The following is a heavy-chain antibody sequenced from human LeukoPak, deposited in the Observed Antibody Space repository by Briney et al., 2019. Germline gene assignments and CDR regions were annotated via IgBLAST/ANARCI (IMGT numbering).Heavy chain of an antibody. Sequence: PSETLSLTCAVYGGSFSGYYWSWIRQPPGKGLEWIGEINHSGSTNYNPSLKSRVTISVDTSRNQFSLKLSSVTAADTAVYYCASRTAAGVFDYWGQGTLVTVSS. D-gene: IGHD6-13*01. CDR3: ASRTAAGVFDY. CDR1: GGSFSGYY. CDR2: INHSGST. V-gene: IGHV4-34*01. J-gene: IGHJ4*02.